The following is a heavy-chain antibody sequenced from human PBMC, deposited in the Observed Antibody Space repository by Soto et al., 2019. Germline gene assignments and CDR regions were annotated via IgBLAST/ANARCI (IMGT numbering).Heavy chain of an antibody. CDR1: GGTFSSYA. CDR2: IIPIFGTA. D-gene: IGHD3-22*01. V-gene: IGHV1-69*13. Sequence: SVKVSCKASGGTFSSYAISWVRQAPGQGLEWMGGIIPIFGTANYAQKFQGRVTITADESTSTAYMELSSLRSEDTAVYYCAREGEGYDSSGYYDYYYYYGMDVWGQGTTVTVSS. CDR3: AREGEGYDSSGYYDYYYYYGMDV. J-gene: IGHJ6*02.